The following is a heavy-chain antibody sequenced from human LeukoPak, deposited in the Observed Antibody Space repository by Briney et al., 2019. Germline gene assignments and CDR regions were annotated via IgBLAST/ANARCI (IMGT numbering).Heavy chain of an antibody. D-gene: IGHD1-26*01. CDR2: LLYNGNT. CDR3: TRRGSGNGGTYAGMDV. V-gene: IGHV4-39*01. J-gene: IGHJ6*02. CDR1: GFAFSSYT. Sequence: GSLRLSCAASGFAFSSYTMTWVRQAPGKGLEWIGSLLYNGNTWYNPSLESRVTISVDTSENQFSLRLTSANAADTALYFCTRRGSGNGGTYAGMDVWGPGTSVTVSS.